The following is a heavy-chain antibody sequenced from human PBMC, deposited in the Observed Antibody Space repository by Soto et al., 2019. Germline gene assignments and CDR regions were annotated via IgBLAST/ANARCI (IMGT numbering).Heavy chain of an antibody. J-gene: IGHJ4*02. Sequence: PSETLSLTCAVSGGSISSGGYYWSWIRQPPGKGLEWIGYIYYSGSTNYNPSLKSRVTISVDTSKNQFSLKLSSVTAADTAVYYCARDGDFDYWGQGTLVTVSS. V-gene: IGHV4-61*08. CDR2: IYYSGST. D-gene: IGHD3-16*01. CDR3: ARDGDFDY. CDR1: GGSISSGGYY.